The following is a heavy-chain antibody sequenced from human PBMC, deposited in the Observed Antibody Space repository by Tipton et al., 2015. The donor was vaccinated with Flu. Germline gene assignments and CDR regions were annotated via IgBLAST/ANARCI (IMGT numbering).Heavy chain of an antibody. CDR1: GGSVSRDY. D-gene: IGHD3-10*01. CDR2: ILYSGIP. J-gene: IGHJ6*02. V-gene: IGHV4-59*02. Sequence: TLSLTCIVSGGSVSRDYWSWIRQPPGKGLEWIGSILYSGIPRYNSSLKSRVSISVDASKNQFSLQLGSVSAADTAVYYCARVLGNSYYYAMDFWGQGTTVTVSS. CDR3: ARVLGNSYYYAMDF.